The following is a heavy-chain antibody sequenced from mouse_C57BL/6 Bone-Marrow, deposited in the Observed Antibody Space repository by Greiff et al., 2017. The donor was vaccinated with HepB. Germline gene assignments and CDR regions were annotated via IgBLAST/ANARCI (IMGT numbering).Heavy chain of an antibody. D-gene: IGHD1-1*01. CDR2: INPYNGGT. CDR1: GYTFTDYY. V-gene: IGHV1-19*01. CDR3: ARRPHYGSSYEGAMDY. J-gene: IGHJ4*01. Sequence: VQLKQSGPVLVKPGASVKMSCKASGYTFTDYYMNWVKQSHGKSLEWIGVINPYNGGTSYNQKFKGKATLTVDKSSSTAYMELNSLTSEDSAVYYCARRPHYGSSYEGAMDYWGQGTSVTVSS.